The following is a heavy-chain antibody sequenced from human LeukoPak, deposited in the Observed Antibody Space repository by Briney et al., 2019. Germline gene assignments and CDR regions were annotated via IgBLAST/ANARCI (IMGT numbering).Heavy chain of an antibody. CDR3: ARHLRVVPDAIGRDNWFDP. Sequence: PSETLSLTCAVSGYSISSGYYWGGSRQPPGKGLEWIGSIYHSGSTYYNPSRKSRVTISVDTSKNQFALELSSVTAADTAVYYCARHLRVVPDAIGRDNWFDPWGQGTLVTVSS. CDR1: GYSISSGYY. CDR2: IYHSGST. J-gene: IGHJ5*02. V-gene: IGHV4-38-2*01. D-gene: IGHD2-2*02.